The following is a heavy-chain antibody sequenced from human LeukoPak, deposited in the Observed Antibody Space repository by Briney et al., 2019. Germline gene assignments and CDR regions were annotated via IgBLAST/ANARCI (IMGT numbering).Heavy chain of an antibody. Sequence: ASVKVSCKASGYTFTSYAMHWVRQATGQRLEWMGWINAGNGNTKYSQKFQGRVTITRDTSASTAYMELSSLRSEDTAVYYCAREDYDFWSGQDYWGQGTLVTVSS. D-gene: IGHD3-3*01. J-gene: IGHJ4*02. CDR2: INAGNGNT. CDR3: AREDYDFWSGQDY. V-gene: IGHV1-3*01. CDR1: GYTFTSYA.